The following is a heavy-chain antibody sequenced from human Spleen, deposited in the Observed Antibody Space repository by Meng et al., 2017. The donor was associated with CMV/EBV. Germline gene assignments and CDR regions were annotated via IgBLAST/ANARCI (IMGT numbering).Heavy chain of an antibody. J-gene: IGHJ6*02. CDR2: ISAYNSNT. CDR1: YFFSGYG. Sequence: YFFSGYGITWVRQAPGQGVEWIGWISAYNSNTNYAQKVQGRVTMTVATTTSTAYMELRSLQSDDTAVYYCARVDFPGSRKAYFGMDVWGQGTLVTVSS. CDR3: ARVDFPGSRKAYFGMDV. V-gene: IGHV1-18*04. D-gene: IGHD3-3*01.